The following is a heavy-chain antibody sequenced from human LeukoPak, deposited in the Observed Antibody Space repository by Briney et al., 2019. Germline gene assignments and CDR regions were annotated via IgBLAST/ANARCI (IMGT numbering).Heavy chain of an antibody. J-gene: IGHJ4*02. CDR3: ARDSSGYHTFGY. D-gene: IGHD3-22*01. CDR1: GASIGRGGYY. Sequence: SETLSLTGTVSGASIGRGGYYWTWIRQHPGKGLEWIGYIFNKGRNYYNPSLKRRVTTSLDTSKNQFSLMLSSVTAADTAVYYCARDSSGYHTFGYWGQGILVTVSS. V-gene: IGHV4-31*03. CDR2: IFNKGRN.